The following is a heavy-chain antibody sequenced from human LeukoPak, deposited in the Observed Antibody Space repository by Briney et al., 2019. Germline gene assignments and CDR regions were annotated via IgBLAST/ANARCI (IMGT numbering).Heavy chain of an antibody. CDR1: GYTFTSYA. CDR2: INTNTGNP. V-gene: IGHV7-4-1*02. D-gene: IGHD3-10*01. Sequence: ASVKVSCKASGYTFTSYAMNWVRQAPGQGLEWMGWINTNTGNPTYAQGFTGRFVFSLDTSVSTAYLQISSLKAEDTAVYCCAIHYGSGSYPYFDYWGQGTLVTVSS. CDR3: AIHYGSGSYPYFDY. J-gene: IGHJ4*02.